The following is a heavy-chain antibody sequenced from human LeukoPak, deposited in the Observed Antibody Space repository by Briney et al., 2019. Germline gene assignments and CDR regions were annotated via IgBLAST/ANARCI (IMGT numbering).Heavy chain of an antibody. J-gene: IGHJ6*02. D-gene: IGHD3-10*01. CDR1: GFTFSSYW. V-gene: IGHV3-7*01. Sequence: QPGGSLRLSCAASGFTFSSYWMSWVRQAPGKGPEWVANIRQDGSAKYYLDSVKGRFTISRDNAKNSLYLQMNSLRAEDTAVYSCTRDRQGPKLYEMHVWGQGTTVTVSS. CDR3: TRDRQGPKLYEMHV. CDR2: IRQDGSAK.